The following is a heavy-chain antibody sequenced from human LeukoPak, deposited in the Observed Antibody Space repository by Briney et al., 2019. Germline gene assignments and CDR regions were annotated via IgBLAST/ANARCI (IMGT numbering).Heavy chain of an antibody. CDR3: ATDVLTDDAFDI. Sequence: ASVKVSCKACGYTLTGYFMHWVRQAPGQGLEWMGWINPNSGGTNYAQKFQGRVTMTRDTSISTAYMELSRLTSDHTAVYYCATDVLTDDAFDICGEGTMVTVSS. CDR1: GYTLTGYF. D-gene: IGHD5/OR15-5a*01. J-gene: IGHJ3*02. V-gene: IGHV1-2*02. CDR2: INPNSGGT.